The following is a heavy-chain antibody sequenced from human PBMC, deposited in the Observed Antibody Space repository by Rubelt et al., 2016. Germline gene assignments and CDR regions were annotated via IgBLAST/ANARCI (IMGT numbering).Heavy chain of an antibody. CDR2: ISGSGGSI. CDR1: GFTFSTYA. D-gene: IGHD3-10*01. Sequence: SLRLSCAASGFTFSTYAMGWVRQAPGKGLAWVSAISGSGGSIYYADSVKGRFTISRDSSKNTVYLQMNSLRAEDTAVYFCARENTYGSGSDVFDFWGRGTMVTVSS. J-gene: IGHJ3*01. V-gene: IGHV3-23*01. CDR3: ARENTYGSGSDVFDF.